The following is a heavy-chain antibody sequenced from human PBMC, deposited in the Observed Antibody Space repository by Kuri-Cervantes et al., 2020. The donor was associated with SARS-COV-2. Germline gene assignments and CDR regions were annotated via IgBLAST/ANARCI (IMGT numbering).Heavy chain of an antibody. CDR2: ISWNSGSI. Sequence: GGSLRLSCAASGFTFDDYAMHWVRQAPGKGLEWVSGISWNSGSIGYADSVKGRFTISGDNAKNTLYLQMNSLRAEDTAVYYCAKSVIGDYYDSSGLDYWGQGTLVTVSS. CDR1: GFTFDDYA. D-gene: IGHD3-22*01. V-gene: IGHV3-9*01. CDR3: AKSVIGDYYDSSGLDY. J-gene: IGHJ4*02.